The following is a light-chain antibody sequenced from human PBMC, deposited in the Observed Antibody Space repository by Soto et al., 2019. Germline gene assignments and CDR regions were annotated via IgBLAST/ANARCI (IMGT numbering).Light chain of an antibody. Sequence: ETVLTQSPATLSLSPGERATLSCRASQSVSSYLAWYQQKPGQAPRLLIYDASNRATGIPARFSGSGSGTDFTLTISSLEPEDFAVYYCQQRSNWPPSFGGGTKVDIK. CDR2: DAS. J-gene: IGKJ4*01. V-gene: IGKV3-11*01. CDR1: QSVSSY. CDR3: QQRSNWPPS.